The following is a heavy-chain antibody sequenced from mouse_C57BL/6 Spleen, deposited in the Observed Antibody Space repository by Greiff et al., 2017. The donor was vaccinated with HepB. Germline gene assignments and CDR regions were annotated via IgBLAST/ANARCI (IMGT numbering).Heavy chain of an antibody. J-gene: IGHJ1*03. CDR1: GYTFTSYW. CDR3: APYDGYYWYFDV. Sequence: QVQLQQPGAELVRPGTSVKLSCKASGYTFTSYWMHWVKQRPGQGLEWIGVIDPSDSYTNYNQKFKGKATLTVDTSSSTAYMQLSSLTSEDSAVYYCAPYDGYYWYFDVWGTGTTVTVSS. D-gene: IGHD2-3*01. V-gene: IGHV1-59*01. CDR2: IDPSDSYT.